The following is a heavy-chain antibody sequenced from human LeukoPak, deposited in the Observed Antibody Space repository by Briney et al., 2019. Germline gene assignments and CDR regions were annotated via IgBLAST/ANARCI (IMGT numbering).Heavy chain of an antibody. J-gene: IGHJ4*02. CDR3: ARAGYCSDGKCYTFDY. CDR1: GYTFTAYS. D-gene: IGHD2-15*01. CDR2: INPNSGGT. Sequence: GASVKVSCKASGYTFTAYSMHWVRQAPVQGLEWMGWINPNSGGTDCAQRFQGRVTMTRDTSITMLYMEMSSLTPDDTAVYYCARAGYCSDGKCYTFDYWGQGTLVTVSS. V-gene: IGHV1-2*02.